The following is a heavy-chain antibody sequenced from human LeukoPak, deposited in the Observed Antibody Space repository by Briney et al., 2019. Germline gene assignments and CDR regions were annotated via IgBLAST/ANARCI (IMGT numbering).Heavy chain of an antibody. V-gene: IGHV4-34*01. D-gene: IGHD2-2*02. Sequence: SETLSLTCAVYGGSFSGYYWSWIRQPPGKGLEWIGEINHSGSTNYNPSLKSRVTISVDTSKNQFSLKLSSVTAADTAVYYCARGWGYCSSTSCYTSYFDYWSQGTLVTVSS. CDR2: INHSGST. CDR1: GGSFSGYY. CDR3: ARGWGYCSSTSCYTSYFDY. J-gene: IGHJ4*02.